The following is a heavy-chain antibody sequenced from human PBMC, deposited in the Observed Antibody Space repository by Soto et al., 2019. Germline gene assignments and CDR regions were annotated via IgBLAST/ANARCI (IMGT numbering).Heavy chain of an antibody. J-gene: IGHJ4*02. CDR3: AKDRERIATRSIDY. CDR2: ISGSGVST. D-gene: IGHD6-6*01. Sequence: EVQLLESGGGLVQPGGSLRLSCAASGFTFSSYAMSWVRQAPGTGLEWVYGISGSGVSTYYADSVKGRFTISRDNSKGTLYLQMTSRRAEDTAVYYCAKDRERIATRSIDYWGQGTLVNVS. CDR1: GFTFSSYA. V-gene: IGHV3-23*01.